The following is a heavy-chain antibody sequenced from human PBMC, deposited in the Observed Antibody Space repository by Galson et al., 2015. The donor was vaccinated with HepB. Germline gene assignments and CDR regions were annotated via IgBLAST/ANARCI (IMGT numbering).Heavy chain of an antibody. D-gene: IGHD3-22*01. CDR3: AKTPPGGYDSSGYYLY. CDR2: ISGSGGST. J-gene: IGHJ4*02. V-gene: IGHV3-23*01. CDR1: GFTFSSYA. Sequence: SLRLSCAASGFTFSSYAMSWVRQAPGKGLEWVSAISGSGGSTYYADSVKGRFTISRDNSKNTLYLQMNSLRAEDTAVYYCAKTPPGGYDSSGYYLYWGQGTLVTVSS.